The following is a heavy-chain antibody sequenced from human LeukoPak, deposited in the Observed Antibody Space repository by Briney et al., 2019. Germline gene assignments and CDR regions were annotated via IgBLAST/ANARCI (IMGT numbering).Heavy chain of an antibody. CDR2: IIPIFGTA. CDR3: ASPQPGIQLWGPGAFDI. D-gene: IGHD5-18*01. Sequence: ASVKVSCKASGGTFSSYAISWVRQAPGQGLKWMGGIIPIFGTANYAQKFQGRVTITTDESTSTAYMELSSLRSEDTAVYYCASPQPGIQLWGPGAFDIWGQGTMVTVSS. J-gene: IGHJ3*02. CDR1: GGTFSSYA. V-gene: IGHV1-69*05.